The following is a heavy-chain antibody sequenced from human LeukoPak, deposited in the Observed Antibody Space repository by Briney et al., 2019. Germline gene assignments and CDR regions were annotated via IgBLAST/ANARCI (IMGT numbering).Heavy chain of an antibody. D-gene: IGHD5-18*01. Sequence: ASVKVSCKASGYTFTGYYMHWVRQAPGQGLEWMGWINPNSGGTNYAQKFQGRVTMTRDTSISTAYMELSRLRSEDTAVYYCAIRGYSYGQVQASLGDYWGQGTLVTVSS. V-gene: IGHV1-2*02. CDR2: INPNSGGT. J-gene: IGHJ4*02. CDR3: AIRGYSYGQVQASLGDY. CDR1: GYTFTGYY.